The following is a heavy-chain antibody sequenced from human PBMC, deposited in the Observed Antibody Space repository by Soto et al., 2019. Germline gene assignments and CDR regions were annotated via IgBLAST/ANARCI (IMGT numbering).Heavy chain of an antibody. J-gene: IGHJ3*02. D-gene: IGHD6-19*01. CDR2: INPSGGST. Sequence: ASVKGSCKAAGYTFTSYYMHWVRQAPGQGLEWMGIINPSGGSTSYAQKFQGRVTMTRDTSTSTVYMELSSLRSEDTAVYYCARVLGSSGCHEDPFAIRAQRTMVPVSS. V-gene: IGHV1-46*01. CDR1: GYTFTSYY. CDR3: ARVLGSSGCHEDPFAI.